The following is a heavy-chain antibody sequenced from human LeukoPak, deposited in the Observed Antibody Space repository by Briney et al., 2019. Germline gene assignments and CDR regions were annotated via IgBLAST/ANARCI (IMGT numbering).Heavy chain of an antibody. CDR2: INHDGTDK. Sequence: PGGSLRLSCAASGCTSTSYWMTWVRQAPGKGLHWVANINHDGTDKNYADSVKGRFTISRDNAKRSVFLQMNSLRAEDTGLYYCAREDWGPRFDPRGQGTLVTVSS. V-gene: IGHV3-7*05. J-gene: IGHJ5*02. CDR3: AREDWGPRFDP. CDR1: GCTSTSYW. D-gene: IGHD7-27*01.